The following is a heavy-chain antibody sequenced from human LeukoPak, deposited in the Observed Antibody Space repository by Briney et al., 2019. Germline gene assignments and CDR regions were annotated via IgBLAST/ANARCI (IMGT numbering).Heavy chain of an antibody. CDR1: GFTFSSYA. D-gene: IGHD3-3*01. CDR2: ISGSGGST. J-gene: IGHJ4*02. CDR3: AKKTNYDFWEPAGY. V-gene: IGHV3-23*01. Sequence: PGGSLRLSCAASGFTFSSYAMSWVRQAPGKGLEWVSAISGSGGSTYYADSVKGRFTISRDNSKNTLYLQMNSLRAEDTAVYYCAKKTNYDFWEPAGYWGQGTLVTVSS.